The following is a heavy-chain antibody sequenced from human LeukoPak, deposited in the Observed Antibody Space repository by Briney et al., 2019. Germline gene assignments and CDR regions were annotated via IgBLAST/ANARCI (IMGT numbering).Heavy chain of an antibody. CDR1: GFTFSSYA. V-gene: IGHV3-23*01. CDR2: ISGSGGST. D-gene: IGHD6-19*01. Sequence: GGSLRLSCAASGFTFSSYAMSWVRQAPGKGLEWVSAISGSGGSTYYADSVKGRFTISRDNSKNTLYLQMNSPRAEDTAVYYCAKGGAVSYYYYYMDVWGKGTTVTVSS. J-gene: IGHJ6*03. CDR3: AKGGAVSYYYYYMDV.